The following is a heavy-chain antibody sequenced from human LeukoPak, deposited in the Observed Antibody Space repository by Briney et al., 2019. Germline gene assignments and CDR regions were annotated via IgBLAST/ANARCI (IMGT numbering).Heavy chain of an antibody. D-gene: IGHD3-10*01. CDR1: GFTFSSYA. J-gene: IGHJ5*02. V-gene: IGHV3-23*01. Sequence: GESLRLSCVASGFTFSSYAMSWVRQAPGKGLEWVASISDSGGTTYYLDSVRGRFTISRDNSKNTLCLQMNSLRAEDTAIYSCARDIRGSGNYGWFDPWGQGTLVTVSS. CDR3: ARDIRGSGNYGWFDP. CDR2: ISDSGGTT.